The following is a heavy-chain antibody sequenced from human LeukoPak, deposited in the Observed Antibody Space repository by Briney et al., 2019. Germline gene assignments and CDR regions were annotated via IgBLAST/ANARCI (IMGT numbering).Heavy chain of an antibody. Sequence: PGGSLRLSCAASGFTFSSYWMSWVRQAPGKGLEWVANIKQDGSEKYYVDSVKGRFTISRDNAKNSLYLQMNSLRAEDTAVYYCARIRPGVVVVAANFDYWGQGTLVTVSS. CDR1: GFTFSSYW. CDR2: IKQDGSEK. CDR3: ARIRPGVVVVAANFDY. V-gene: IGHV3-7*01. J-gene: IGHJ4*02. D-gene: IGHD2-15*01.